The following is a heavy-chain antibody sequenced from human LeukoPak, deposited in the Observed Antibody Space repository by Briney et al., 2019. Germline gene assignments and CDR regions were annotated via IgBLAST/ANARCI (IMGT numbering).Heavy chain of an antibody. CDR2: INPNSGGT. V-gene: IGHV1-2*02. Sequence: GASVKVSCKASGYTFTGYYMHWVRQAPGQGLEWMGWINPNSGGTNYAQKFQGRVTMTRDTSISTAYMELRSLRSDDTAVYYCGRVTPYGSGSSPPGPWGQGTLVTVSS. CDR1: GYTFTGYY. J-gene: IGHJ5*02. CDR3: GRVTPYGSGSSPPGP. D-gene: IGHD3-10*01.